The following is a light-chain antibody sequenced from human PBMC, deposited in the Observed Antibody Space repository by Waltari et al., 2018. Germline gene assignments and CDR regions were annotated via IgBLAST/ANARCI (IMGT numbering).Light chain of an antibody. CDR3: QQYGNSPRT. CDR2: GAS. CDR1: QSVSSNY. V-gene: IGKV3-20*01. Sequence: EVVLTQSPGTLSLPPGERATLSCRASQSVSSNYIAWYQQNPGQSPRLLMYGASTRASGIPDRFIGSGSGTDFTLTSTRLEPEDCAVFYCQQYGNSPRTFGQGTKVELQ. J-gene: IGKJ1*01.